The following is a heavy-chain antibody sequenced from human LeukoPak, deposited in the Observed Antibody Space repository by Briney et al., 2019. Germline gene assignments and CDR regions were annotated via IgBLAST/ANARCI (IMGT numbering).Heavy chain of an antibody. J-gene: IGHJ3*02. CDR2: IYLSGST. CDR1: GYSISSVYY. Sequence: SESLSLTCSVSGYSISSVYYWCCSRQPPGKGLGWIATIYLSGSTYYNSSLESRVTISVDASTSQVYLDLSGLSAADTAVYYCARDVRALDAFDIWGQGTMVTVSS. CDR3: ARDVRALDAFDI. V-gene: IGHV4-38-2*02. D-gene: IGHD5-24*01.